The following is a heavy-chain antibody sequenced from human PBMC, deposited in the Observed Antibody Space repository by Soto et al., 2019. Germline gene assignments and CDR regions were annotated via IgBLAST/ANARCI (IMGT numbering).Heavy chain of an antibody. CDR3: ARDPTNLYSYGYTYFDY. D-gene: IGHD5-18*01. V-gene: IGHV3-30-3*01. J-gene: IGHJ4*02. CDR1: GFTFSSYA. CDR2: ISYDGSDK. Sequence: GGSLRLSCAASGFTFSSYAMHWVRQAPGEGLEWVAVISYDGSDKYYADSVKGRFTISRDNSKNTLYLQMNSLRDEDTAVFYCARDPTNLYSYGYTYFDYWGQGTLVTVSS.